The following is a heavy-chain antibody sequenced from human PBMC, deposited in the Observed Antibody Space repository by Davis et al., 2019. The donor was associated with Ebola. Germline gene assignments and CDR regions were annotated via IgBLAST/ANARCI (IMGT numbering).Heavy chain of an antibody. CDR3: AGRRGAVAGTGFDY. V-gene: IGHV3-23*01. Sequence: PGGSLRLSCAASGFTFSGCSMNWVRQAPGRGLEWVSSISGSGGNTYYTDSVKGRFTISRDNSMNTLFLQMNSLRVEDTALYYCAGRRGAVAGTGFDYWGQGTLVTVSS. CDR1: GFTFSGCS. D-gene: IGHD6-19*01. CDR2: ISGSGGNT. J-gene: IGHJ4*02.